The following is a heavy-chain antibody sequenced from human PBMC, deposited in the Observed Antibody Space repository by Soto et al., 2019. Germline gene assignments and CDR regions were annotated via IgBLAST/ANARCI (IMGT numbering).Heavy chain of an antibody. J-gene: IGHJ4*02. CDR2: ISSSGDTI. CDR1: GFTFSSYE. D-gene: IGHD3-22*01. CDR3: ARAYYYESSGYEYYFDY. Sequence: EVQLVESGGGLVQPGGSLRLSCAASGFTFSSYEMNWVRQAPGKGLEWVSYISSSGDTIYYADSVKGRFTISRDNAKNSLYLQMNSLRAEDTAVYYCARAYYYESSGYEYYFDYWGQGTLVTVSS. V-gene: IGHV3-48*03.